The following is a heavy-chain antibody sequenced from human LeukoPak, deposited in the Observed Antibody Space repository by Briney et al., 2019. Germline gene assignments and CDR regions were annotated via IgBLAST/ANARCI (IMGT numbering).Heavy chain of an antibody. CDR2: IYYSGST. D-gene: IGHD2-2*01. CDR3: ARHGERLGYCSSTSCYGGIAARRWFAY. V-gene: IGHV4-59*08. Sequence: SETLSLTCTVSGGSISSYYWSWIRQPPGKGLEWIGYIYYSGSTNYNPSLKSRVTISVDTSKNQFSLKLSSVTAADTAVYYCARHGERLGYCSSTSCYGGIAARRWFAYWGQGTLVTVSS. CDR1: GGSISSYY. J-gene: IGHJ4*02.